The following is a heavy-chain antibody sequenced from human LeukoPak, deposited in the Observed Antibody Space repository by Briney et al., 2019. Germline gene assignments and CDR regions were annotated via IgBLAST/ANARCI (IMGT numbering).Heavy chain of an antibody. V-gene: IGHV1-2*02. CDR3: ARDYGDYGPHWDAFDI. CDR1: GYTFTDYY. CDR2: ISPNSGGT. J-gene: IGHJ3*02. Sequence: ASVKVSCKASGYTFTDYYIHWVRQAPGQGLEWMGWISPNSGGTKYAQKFQGRVTMTRDTSISTVYMELSRLRSDDTAVYYCARDYGDYGPHWDAFDIWGQGTMVTVFS. D-gene: IGHD4-17*01.